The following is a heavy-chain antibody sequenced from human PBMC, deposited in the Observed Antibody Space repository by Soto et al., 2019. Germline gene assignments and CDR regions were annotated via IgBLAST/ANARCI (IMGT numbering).Heavy chain of an antibody. CDR1: GGSFSGYY. V-gene: IGHV4-34*01. CDR3: ARGRVRQYQLLYYYYYGMDV. CDR2: INHSGST. Sequence: QVQLQQWGAGLLKPSETLSLTCAVYGGSFSGYYWSWIRQPPGKGLEWIGEINHSGSTNYNPSLKSRVTISVDTSKNQFSLKLSSVTAADTAVYYCARGRVRQYQLLYYYYYGMDVWGQGTTVTVSS. D-gene: IGHD2-2*01. J-gene: IGHJ6*02.